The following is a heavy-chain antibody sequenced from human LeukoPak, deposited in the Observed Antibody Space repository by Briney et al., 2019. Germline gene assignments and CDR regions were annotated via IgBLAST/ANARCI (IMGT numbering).Heavy chain of an antibody. CDR2: ITSSSSNI. V-gene: IGHV3-21*01. CDR1: GFTFSNYY. CDR3: ARDGRRYFDWLLTTLSGYFDY. J-gene: IGHJ4*02. Sequence: GGSLRLSCAASGFTFSNYYMNWVRQAPGKGLEWVSSITSSSSNIYYADSVKGRFTISRDNAKNSLYLQMNSLRAEDTAVYYCARDGRRYFDWLLTTLSGYFDYWGQGTLVTVSS. D-gene: IGHD3-9*01.